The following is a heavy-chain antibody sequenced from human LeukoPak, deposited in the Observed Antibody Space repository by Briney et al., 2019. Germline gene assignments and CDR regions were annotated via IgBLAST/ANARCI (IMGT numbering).Heavy chain of an antibody. D-gene: IGHD2-21*02. V-gene: IGHV3-21*01. CDR3: AREIVVVTAMMFAFDI. CDR2: ISSSSSYI. J-gene: IGHJ3*02. CDR1: GFTFSSYS. Sequence: SGGSLRLSCAASGFTFSSYSMNWVRQAPGKGLEWVSSISSSSSYIYYADSVKGRFTISRDNAKNSLYLQMNSLRAEDTAVYYCAREIVVVTAMMFAFDIWGQGTMVTVSS.